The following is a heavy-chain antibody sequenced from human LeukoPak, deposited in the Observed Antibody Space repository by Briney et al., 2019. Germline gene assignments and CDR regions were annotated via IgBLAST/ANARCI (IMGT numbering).Heavy chain of an antibody. CDR2: IYTSGST. V-gene: IGHV4-4*07. D-gene: IGHD3-10*01. Sequence: SETLSLTCAVYGGSFSGYYWSWIRQPAGKGLEWIGRIYTSGSTNYNPSLKSRVTISVDTSKNQFSLKLSSVTAADTAVYYCARDRDYYGSGSYYHLDYWGQGTLVTVSS. CDR1: GGSFSGYY. J-gene: IGHJ4*02. CDR3: ARDRDYYGSGSYYHLDY.